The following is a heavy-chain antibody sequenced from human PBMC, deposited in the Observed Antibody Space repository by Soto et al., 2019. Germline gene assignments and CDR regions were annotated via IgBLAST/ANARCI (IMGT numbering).Heavy chain of an antibody. J-gene: IGHJ4*02. CDR3: AREHFPSTYDSCDY. CDR2: ISAYNGNT. Sequence: QVQLVQSGAEMKKPGASVKVSCKASGYTFTTYGISWVRQAPGQGLEWMGWISAYNGNTHYAQKLQGRVTMTTDTSTSTACVELRSLRSDDTAVYYCAREHFPSTYDSCDYWGQGTLVTVSS. V-gene: IGHV1-18*04. CDR1: GYTFTTYG. D-gene: IGHD2-2*01.